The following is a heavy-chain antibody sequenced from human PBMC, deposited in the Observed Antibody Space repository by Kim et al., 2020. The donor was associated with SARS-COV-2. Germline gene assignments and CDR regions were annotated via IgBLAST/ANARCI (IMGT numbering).Heavy chain of an antibody. J-gene: IGHJ4*02. V-gene: IGHV2-5*02. CDR2: IYWDGEK. D-gene: IGHD1-1*01. CDR3: AHIQRTNWYYFDY. CDR1: GFSLRTSDEG. Sequence: SGPTLVNPTQTLTLTCSFSGFSLRTSDEGVGWVRQPPGKALEWLALIYWDGEKRYSPSLRSRLTITKDTSKNQVVLIMTNLDPVDTATYYCAHIQRTNWYYFDYWGPGTLVTVSS.